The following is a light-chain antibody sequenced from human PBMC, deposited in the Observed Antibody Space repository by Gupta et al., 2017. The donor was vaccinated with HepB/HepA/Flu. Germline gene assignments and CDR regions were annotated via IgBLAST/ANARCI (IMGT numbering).Light chain of an antibody. J-gene: IGLJ3*02. CDR3: QSADSSGTYWV. Sequence: SYELTQPPSVSVSPGHTARITCSGDALPKQYAYWYQQKPGQAPVLVIYKDSERPSGIPERFSGSSSGTTVTLTISGVQAEDEADYYCQSADSSGTYWVFGGVTKLTVL. V-gene: IGLV3-25*03. CDR2: KDS. CDR1: ALPKQY.